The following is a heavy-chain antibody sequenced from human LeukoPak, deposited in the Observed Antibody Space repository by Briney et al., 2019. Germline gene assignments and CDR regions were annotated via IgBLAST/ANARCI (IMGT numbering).Heavy chain of an antibody. V-gene: IGHV4-59*12. CDR1: GGSISNKY. D-gene: IGHD3-3*01. CDR2: IYYSGST. J-gene: IGHJ5*02. CDR3: ARPYYDFWSGYVSGWFDP. Sequence: SETLSLTCTVSGGSISNKYWSWIRQPPGKGLEWIGYIYYSGSTNYNPSLKSRVTISVDTSKNQFSLKLSSVTAADTAVYYCARPYYDFWSGYVSGWFDPWGQGTLVTVSS.